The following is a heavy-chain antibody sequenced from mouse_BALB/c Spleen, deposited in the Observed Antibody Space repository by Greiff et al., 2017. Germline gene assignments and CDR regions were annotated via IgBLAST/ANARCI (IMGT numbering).Heavy chain of an antibody. D-gene: IGHD2-14*01. CDR2: IWSGGST. CDR3: ARSDYRYDWFAY. Sequence: VQLVESGPGLVQPSQSLSITCTVSGFSLTSYGVHWVRQSPGKGLEWLGVIWSGGSTDYNAAFISRLSISKDNSKSQVFCKMNSLQANDTAIYYCARSDYRYDWFAYWGQGTLVTVSA. J-gene: IGHJ3*01. CDR1: GFSLTSYG. V-gene: IGHV2-2*02.